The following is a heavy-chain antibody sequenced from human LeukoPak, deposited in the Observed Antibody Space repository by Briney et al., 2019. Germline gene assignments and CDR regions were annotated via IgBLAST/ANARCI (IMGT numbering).Heavy chain of an antibody. CDR2: ISGSGGST. D-gene: IGHD2-2*01. V-gene: IGHV3-23*01. J-gene: IGHJ4*02. Sequence: GGSLRLSCAASGFTFTSFGMSWVRQAPGKGLEWVSTISGSGGSTYYADSVKGRFTISRDNSKNTLYLQMNSLRAEDTAVYYCAKKGGIVPAAMVVCDYWGQGTLVTVSS. CDR3: AKKGGIVPAAMVVCDY. CDR1: GFTFTSFG.